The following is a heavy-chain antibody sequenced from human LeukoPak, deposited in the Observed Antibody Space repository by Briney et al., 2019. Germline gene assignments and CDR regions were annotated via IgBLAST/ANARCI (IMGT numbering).Heavy chain of an antibody. CDR1: GFTFSSYA. J-gene: IGHJ3*02. D-gene: IGHD6-19*01. V-gene: IGHV3-23*01. Sequence: PGGSLRLSCAASGFTFSSYAMSWVRQAPGKGLEWVSAISGSGGSTYYADSVKGRFTISRDNSKNTLYLQMNSLRAEDTAVYYCAKNVDSSGWPYDAFDIWGQGTMVTVSS. CDR3: AKNVDSSGWPYDAFDI. CDR2: ISGSGGST.